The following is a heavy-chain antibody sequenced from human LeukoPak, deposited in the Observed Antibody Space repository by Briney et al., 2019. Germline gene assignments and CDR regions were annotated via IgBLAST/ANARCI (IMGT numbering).Heavy chain of an antibody. V-gene: IGHV4-39*07. CDR2: IYYSGST. Sequence: SETLSLTCTVSGGSISSSSYYWGWIRQPPGKGLEWIGSIYYSGSTYYNPSLKSRVTISVDTSKNQFSLKLSSVTAADTAVYYCARERYSGYDLGLTDYWGQGTLVTVSS. CDR1: GGSISSSSYY. J-gene: IGHJ4*02. D-gene: IGHD5-12*01. CDR3: ARERYSGYDLGLTDY.